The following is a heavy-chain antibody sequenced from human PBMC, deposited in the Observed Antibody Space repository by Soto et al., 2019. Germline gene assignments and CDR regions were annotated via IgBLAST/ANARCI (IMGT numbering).Heavy chain of an antibody. CDR1: GFTFRSYA. D-gene: IGHD6-13*01. CDR2: ISGSGDST. Sequence: GGSLRLSCAASGFTFRSYAMSWVRQAPGKGLEWVSAISGSGDSTYYADSVKGRFTISRDNSKNTLYLQMNSLRAEDTAVYYCVTRTLGGYNSSWLPLDYWGQGTLVTVSS. CDR3: VTRTLGGYNSSWLPLDY. J-gene: IGHJ4*02. V-gene: IGHV3-23*01.